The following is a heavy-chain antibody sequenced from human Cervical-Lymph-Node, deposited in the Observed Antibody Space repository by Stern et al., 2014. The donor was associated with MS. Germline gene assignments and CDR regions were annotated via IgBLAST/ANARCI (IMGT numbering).Heavy chain of an antibody. D-gene: IGHD2-8*02. Sequence: VQLVESGPGLVKPSETLSLTCAVSGDSISSYTHYWAWIRQPPGKGLAWIGSFDYSGPPSYNPSLKSPVTIPLDTSKNHFSLGLNSVTAADTAVYYCAKHACTGAACPFDLWGQGTLVTVSS. V-gene: IGHV4-39*01. CDR1: GDSISSYTHY. J-gene: IGHJ4*02. CDR3: AKHACTGAACPFDL. CDR2: FDYSGPP.